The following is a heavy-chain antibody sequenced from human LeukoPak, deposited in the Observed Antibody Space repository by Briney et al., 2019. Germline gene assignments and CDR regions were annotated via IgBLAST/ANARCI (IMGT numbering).Heavy chain of an antibody. V-gene: IGHV6-1*01. J-gene: IGHJ4*02. CDR2: TYYRSKWYN. CDR3: SRDWGMVREVFSFGY. D-gene: IGHD3-10*02. Sequence: SQTLSLTCAISGDSVSSNSAAWNWIRQSPSRGLEWLGRTYYRSKWYNDYAVSVKSRITINPDTSKNQFSLQLNSVTPEDTAVYYWSRDWGMVREVFSFGYRGQGTLVTVSS. CDR1: GDSVSSNSAA.